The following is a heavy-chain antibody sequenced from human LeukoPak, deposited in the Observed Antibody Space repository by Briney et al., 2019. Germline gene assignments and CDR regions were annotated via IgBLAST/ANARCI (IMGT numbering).Heavy chain of an antibody. D-gene: IGHD3-22*01. CDR1: GYTFADYY. Sequence: ASVKVSCKTSGYTFADYYLHWVRQAPGQGLEWIGSIDPDSGGTNSAQKFQGRVTMTRDTSISTAHMELSRLRSDDTAVYYCAREYYDSTGRKHAFENWGQGTMVTVSS. V-gene: IGHV1-2*02. J-gene: IGHJ3*02. CDR2: IDPDSGGT. CDR3: AREYYDSTGRKHAFEN.